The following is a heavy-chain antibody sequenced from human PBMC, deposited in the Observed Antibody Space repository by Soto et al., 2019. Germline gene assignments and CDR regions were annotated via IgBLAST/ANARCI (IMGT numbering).Heavy chain of an antibody. D-gene: IGHD6-6*01. CDR3: ARATLGIAARPGYGMDV. CDR1: GDSVSSNSAA. Sequence: PSQTLSLSCPISGDSVSSNSAAWNWIRQSPSRGLEWLGRTYYSSKWYNDYAVSVKSRITINPDTSKNQSSLQLNSVTPEDTAVYYCARATLGIAARPGYGMDVWGQGTTVTVSS. CDR2: TYYSSKWYN. V-gene: IGHV6-1*01. J-gene: IGHJ6*02.